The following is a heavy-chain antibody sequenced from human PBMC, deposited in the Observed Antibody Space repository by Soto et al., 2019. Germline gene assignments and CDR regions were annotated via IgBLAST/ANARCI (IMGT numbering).Heavy chain of an antibody. V-gene: IGHV3-11*04. CDR1: GGSISSGDYY. Sequence: LSLTCSVSGGSISSGDYYWNWIRQPPGKGLEWVSYISSSSSPIYYADSVRGRFTISRDNAKNSLYLQMNSLRAEDTAVYYCARKNRIFDAFDIWGQGTMVTVSS. CDR3: ARKNRIFDAFDI. J-gene: IGHJ3*02. CDR2: ISSSSSPI. D-gene: IGHD2-15*01.